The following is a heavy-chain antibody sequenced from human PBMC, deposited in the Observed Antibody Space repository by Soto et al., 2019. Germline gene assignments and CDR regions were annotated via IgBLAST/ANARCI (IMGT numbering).Heavy chain of an antibody. V-gene: IGHV4-31*03. Sequence: QVQLQESGPRLVRPSQTLSLTCTVSGESIDTAGYYWTWIRQRPGRGLEWLGFIYHSGATYYSSSMKSRLSISIDRSQNQFSLKVTSVTAADTAVYFCSRGDYWAQGMLVTVSS. CDR2: IYHSGAT. CDR3: SRGDY. CDR1: GESIDTAGYY. J-gene: IGHJ4*02.